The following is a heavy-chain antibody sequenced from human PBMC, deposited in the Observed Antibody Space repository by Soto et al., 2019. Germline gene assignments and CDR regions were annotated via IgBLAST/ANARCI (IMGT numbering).Heavy chain of an antibody. CDR1: GFTFSSYA. V-gene: IGHV3-30-3*01. J-gene: IGHJ4*02. D-gene: IGHD2-21*02. CDR3: ARDGSAVVTLGFDY. CDR2: ISYDGSNK. Sequence: QVQLVESGGGVVQPGRSLRLSCAASGFTFSSYAMHWVRQAPGKGLEWVAVISYDGSNKYYADSVKGRFTISRDNSKNTLYLQMNSLRAEDTAVYYCARDGSAVVTLGFDYWGQGTLVTVSS.